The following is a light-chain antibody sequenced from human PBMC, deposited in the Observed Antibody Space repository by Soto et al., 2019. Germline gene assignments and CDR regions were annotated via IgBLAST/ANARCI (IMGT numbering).Light chain of an antibody. CDR2: GAS. Sequence: MRQSPGALALSTGERATLSCRASQTVRNNYLAWYHQKPGQAPRLLIYGASTRATGIPARFSVSGSGTEFTLTISCLQSEDFAVFFCQQYTVWPPRFAQGTKVDIK. CDR1: QTVRNN. J-gene: IGKJ1*01. V-gene: IGKV3-15*01. CDR3: QQYTVWPPR.